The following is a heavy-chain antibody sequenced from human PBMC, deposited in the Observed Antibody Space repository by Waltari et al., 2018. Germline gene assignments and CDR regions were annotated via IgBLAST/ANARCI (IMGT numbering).Heavy chain of an antibody. Sequence: ELQLVESGGGLVQPGGSLRLSCAASGFTFSRYSMHWVRQAPGKGLEWVSYISSSSSTIYYADSVKGRFTISRDNAKNSLYLQMNSLRAEDTAVYYCARNHGPAPSDYWGQGTLVTVSS. J-gene: IGHJ4*02. CDR3: ARNHGPAPSDY. CDR2: ISSSSSTI. CDR1: GFTFSRYS. V-gene: IGHV3-48*04.